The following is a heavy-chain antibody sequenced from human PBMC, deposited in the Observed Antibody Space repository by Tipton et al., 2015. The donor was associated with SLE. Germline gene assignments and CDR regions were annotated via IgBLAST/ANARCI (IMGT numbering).Heavy chain of an antibody. Sequence: SLRLSCAASGFTFSSYSMNWVRQAPGKGLEWVAVISYDGSNKYYADSVKGRFTISRDNAKNSLYLQMNSLRAEDTAVYYCARVGNGMDVWGQGTTVTVSS. J-gene: IGHJ6*02. CDR1: GFTFSSYS. CDR3: ARVGNGMDV. CDR2: ISYDGSNK. V-gene: IGHV3-30*03.